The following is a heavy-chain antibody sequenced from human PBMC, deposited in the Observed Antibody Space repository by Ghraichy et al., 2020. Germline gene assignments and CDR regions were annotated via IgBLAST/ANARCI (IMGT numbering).Heavy chain of an antibody. D-gene: IGHD6-6*01. CDR3: AVYQGIAARLGDWFDP. CDR2: IIPILGIA. CDR1: GGTFSSYA. Sequence: SVKVSCKASGGTFSSYAISWVRQAPGQGLEWMGRIIPILGIANYAQKFQGRVTITADKSTSTAYMELSSLRSEDTAVYYCAVYQGIAARLGDWFDPWGQGTLVTVSS. V-gene: IGHV1-69*04. J-gene: IGHJ5*02.